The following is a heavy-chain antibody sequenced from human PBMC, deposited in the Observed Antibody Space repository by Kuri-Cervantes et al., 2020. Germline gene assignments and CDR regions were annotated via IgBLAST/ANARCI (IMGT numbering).Heavy chain of an antibody. D-gene: IGHD1-14*01. Sequence: GGSLRLSCAASGFTFSSYAMHWVRQAPGKGLEWVAVISYDGSNKYYADSVKGRFTISRDNSKNTLYLQMNSLRAEDTAVYYCARDWDRTTLYYYYGMDVWGQGTTVTVSS. CDR1: GFTFSSYA. CDR3: ARDWDRTTLYYYYGMDV. CDR2: ISYDGSNK. J-gene: IGHJ6*02. V-gene: IGHV3-30-3*01.